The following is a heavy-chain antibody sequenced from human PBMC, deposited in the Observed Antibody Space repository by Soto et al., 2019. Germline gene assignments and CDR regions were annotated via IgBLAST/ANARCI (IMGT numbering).Heavy chain of an antibody. CDR2: TYYRSKWYN. V-gene: IGHV6-1*01. CDR3: ARGGYCSGGSCYSLDAFGI. J-gene: IGHJ3*02. D-gene: IGHD2-15*01. Sequence: SQTLSLTCAISGDSVSSNSAAWNWIRQSPSRGLEWLGRTYYRSKWYNDYAVSVKSRITINPDTSKNQFSLQLNSVTPEDTAVYYCARGGYCSGGSCYSLDAFGIWRQGTLVTVSS. CDR1: GDSVSSNSAA.